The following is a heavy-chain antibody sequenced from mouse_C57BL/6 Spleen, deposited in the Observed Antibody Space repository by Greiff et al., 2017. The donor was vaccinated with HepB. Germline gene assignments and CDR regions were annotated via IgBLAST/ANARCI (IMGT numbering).Heavy chain of an antibody. J-gene: IGHJ1*03. CDR2: IHPNSGST. V-gene: IGHV1-64*01. CDR1: GYTFTSYW. Sequence: QVQLQQPGAELVKPGASVKLSCKASGYTFTSYWMHWVKQRPGQGLEWIGMIHPNSGSTNYNEQFKRKATLTVDKSSSTAYMQLSSLTSEDSAVYYCARSLITTVVATGYFDVWGTGTTVTVSS. D-gene: IGHD1-1*01. CDR3: ARSLITTVVATGYFDV.